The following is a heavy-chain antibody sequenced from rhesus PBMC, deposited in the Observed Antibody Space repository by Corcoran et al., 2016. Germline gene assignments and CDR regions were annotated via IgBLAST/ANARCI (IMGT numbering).Heavy chain of an antibody. J-gene: IGHJ1*01. V-gene: IGHV4S10*01. CDR3: ARGRYYSGSYYLEYFEF. Sequence: QVQLQESGPGVVKPSETLSLTCAVSGGSISGSYRGSGYRKHPGKGLERIGYLYGSSTSTNYNPSLKSRVTISKDTSKNQFSLKLSSVTAADTAVYYCARGRYYSGSYYLEYFEFWGQGALVTVSS. CDR2: LYGSSTST. D-gene: IGHD3-16*01. CDR1: GGSISGSYR.